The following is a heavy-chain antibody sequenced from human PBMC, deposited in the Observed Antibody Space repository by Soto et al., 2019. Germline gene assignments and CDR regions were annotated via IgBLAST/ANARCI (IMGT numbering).Heavy chain of an antibody. V-gene: IGHV1-69*14. CDR1: GGTFSSYA. CDR3: ASPTMDYYYYYGMDV. D-gene: IGHD3-10*01. J-gene: IGHJ6*02. Sequence: QVQLVQSGAEVKKPGSSVKVSCKASGGTFSSYAISWVRQAPGQGLEWMRGIIPIFGTANYAQKFQGRVKIIADKSTSTAYMELSSLRADDTAVYYCASPTMDYYYYYGMDVWGQGTTVTVSS. CDR2: IIPIFGTA.